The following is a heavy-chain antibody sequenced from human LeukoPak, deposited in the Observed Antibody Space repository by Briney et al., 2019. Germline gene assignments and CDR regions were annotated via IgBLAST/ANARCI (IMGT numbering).Heavy chain of an antibody. V-gene: IGHV3-74*01. CDR2: INTDGSNT. D-gene: IGHD3-22*01. J-gene: IGHJ4*02. CDR1: GFTFDYYW. CDR3: VVWGEDRSGHRFDF. Sequence: GGSLRLSCAASGFTFDYYWMHWVRQAPGKGLMWVSRINTDGSNTHYADSVKGRFTISRDNAKNTLYLQMNGLRVEDTAVYYCVVWGEDRSGHRFDFWGQGTLVTVSS.